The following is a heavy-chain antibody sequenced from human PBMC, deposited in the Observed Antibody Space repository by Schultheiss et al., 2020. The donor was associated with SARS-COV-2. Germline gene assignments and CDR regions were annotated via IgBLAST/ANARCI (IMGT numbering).Heavy chain of an antibody. CDR2: ISYDGSNK. V-gene: IGHV3-30*03. Sequence: GESLKISCAASGFTFSSYEMNWVRQAPGKGLEWVAVISYDGSNKYYADSVKGRFTISRDNSKNSLYLQMNSLRAGDTAVYYCARGTPYYGSGSYSYGMDVWGQGTTVTVSS. CDR3: ARGTPYYGSGSYSYGMDV. D-gene: IGHD3-10*01. J-gene: IGHJ6*02. CDR1: GFTFSSYE.